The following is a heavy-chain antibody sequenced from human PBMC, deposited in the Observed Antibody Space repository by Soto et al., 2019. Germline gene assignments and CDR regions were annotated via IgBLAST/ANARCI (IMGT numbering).Heavy chain of an antibody. D-gene: IGHD2-2*01. Sequence: PGGSLRLSCAASGFTFSSYGMHWVRQAPGKGLEWVAVIWYDGSNKYYADSVKGRFTISRDNSKNTLYLQMNSLRAEDTAVYYCARDPVSVVVPAATTPYYYYGMDVWGQGTTVTVCS. CDR3: ARDPVSVVVPAATTPYYYYGMDV. V-gene: IGHV3-33*01. J-gene: IGHJ6*02. CDR1: GFTFSSYG. CDR2: IWYDGSNK.